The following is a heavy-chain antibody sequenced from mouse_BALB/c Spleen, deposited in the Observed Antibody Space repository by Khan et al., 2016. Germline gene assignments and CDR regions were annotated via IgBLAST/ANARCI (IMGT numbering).Heavy chain of an antibody. CDR2: INPYNDGT. D-gene: IGHD1-1*01. J-gene: IGHJ4*01. V-gene: IGHV1S136*01. Sequence: VQLKQSGPELVKPGASVKMSCTASGYTFTSYVMHWVKQKPGQGLEWIGYINPYNDGTKYNAKFKGKATPTSDNTTSTAYMALSSLTSEYSAVYYCGSYVDAMDYWGQGTSVTVSS. CDR1: GYTFTSYV. CDR3: GSYVDAMDY.